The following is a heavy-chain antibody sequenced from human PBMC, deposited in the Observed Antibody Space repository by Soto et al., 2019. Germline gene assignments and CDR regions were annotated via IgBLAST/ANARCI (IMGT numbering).Heavy chain of an antibody. D-gene: IGHD4-17*01. CDR3: ARDTLPTDFGLGWDV. J-gene: IGHJ6*02. V-gene: IGHV3-11*01. CDR1: GFIFSDYY. CDR2: LSISSSGSTT. Sequence: QVQLVESGGGLVKPGGSLRLSCAASGFIFSDYYMSWIRQAPGKGLEWVAYLSISSSGSTTYYADSVRGRFTISRDNAEKSLYLQMHSLRSEDTAVYFCARDTLPTDFGLGWDVWGQGTTVTVSS.